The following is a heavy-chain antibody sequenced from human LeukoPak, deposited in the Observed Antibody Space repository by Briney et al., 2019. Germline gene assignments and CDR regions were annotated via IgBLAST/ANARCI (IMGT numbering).Heavy chain of an antibody. Sequence: PSQTPSLTCTVSGGSLSRYYSGGIREPPGEGLEWDGYIDFGGTTNYNPSLKSRVTISVATSKNQFSLKLSSVTAADTAVYYCARASFSYRYYYYGMDFWGQGTTVTVSS. CDR3: ARASFSYRYYYYGMDF. CDR2: IDFGGTT. D-gene: IGHD3-16*01. V-gene: IGHV4-59*01. CDR1: GGSLSRYY. J-gene: IGHJ6*02.